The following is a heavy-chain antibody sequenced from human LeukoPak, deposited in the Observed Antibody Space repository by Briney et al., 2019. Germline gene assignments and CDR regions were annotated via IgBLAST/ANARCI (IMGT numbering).Heavy chain of an antibody. Sequence: ASVKVSCKASGYTFTGYYMHWVRQAPGQGLEWMGWINPNSGGTNYAQKFQGRVTMTRDTSISTAYMELSRLRSDDTAAYYCARTLPLVPEGGYGSRAFDIWGQGTMVTVSS. CDR3: ARTLPLVPEGGYGSRAFDI. V-gene: IGHV1-2*02. CDR2: INPNSGGT. J-gene: IGHJ3*02. CDR1: GYTFTGYY. D-gene: IGHD3-10*01.